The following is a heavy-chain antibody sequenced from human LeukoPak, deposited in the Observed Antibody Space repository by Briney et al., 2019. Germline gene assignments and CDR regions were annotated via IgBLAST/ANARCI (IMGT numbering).Heavy chain of an antibody. CDR2: IYYSGST. CDR3: ARDNWNYGSSMDV. CDR1: GGSISSGNYY. D-gene: IGHD1-7*01. V-gene: IGHV4-61*01. Sequence: SETLSLTCTVSGGSISSGNYYWSWIRQPPGKGLEWIGYIYYSGSTNYNPSLKSRVTISVDTSKNQFSLKLSSVTAADTAVYYCARDNWNYGSSMDVWGQGTTVTVSS. J-gene: IGHJ6*02.